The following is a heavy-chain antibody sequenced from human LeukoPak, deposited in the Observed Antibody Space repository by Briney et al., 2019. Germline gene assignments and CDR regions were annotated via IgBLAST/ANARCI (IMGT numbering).Heavy chain of an antibody. CDR1: GFTFSSYA. V-gene: IGHV3-23*01. CDR3: AKDTTIWFGEFQIFDY. CDR2: ISGSGGST. D-gene: IGHD3-10*01. Sequence: GGSLRLSCAASGFTFSSYAMSWVRQAPGKGLEWVSAISGSGGSTYYAGSVKGRFTISRDNSKNTLYLRMNSLRAEDTAVYYCAKDTTIWFGEFQIFDYWGQGTLVTVSS. J-gene: IGHJ4*02.